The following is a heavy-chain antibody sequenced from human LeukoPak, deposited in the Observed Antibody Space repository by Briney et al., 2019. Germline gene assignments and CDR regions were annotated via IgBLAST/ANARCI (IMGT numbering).Heavy chain of an antibody. J-gene: IGHJ3*02. CDR1: GFSFNYYS. D-gene: IGHD2-2*01. Sequence: PGGSLRLSCAASGFSFNYYSMNWVRQAPGKGLEWVSYISGSSSHIYYADSLEGRFTVSRDNAKNSVYLQMNSLRAEDTAVYYCARIASTSFAFDIWGQGTMVTVSS. CDR3: ARIASTSFAFDI. V-gene: IGHV3-21*05. CDR2: ISGSSSHI.